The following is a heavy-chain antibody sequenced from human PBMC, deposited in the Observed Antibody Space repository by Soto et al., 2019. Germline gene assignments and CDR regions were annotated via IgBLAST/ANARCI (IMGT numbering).Heavy chain of an antibody. J-gene: IGHJ3*02. CDR3: AKDLIGTVADAFDI. V-gene: IGHV3-30*04. Sequence: PGGSLRLSCAASGFTFSTYVLHWVRQAPGKGLEWVALISYDGTKKYYADSVKGRFTISRDNSKNTLYLQMNSVRAEDTALYYCAKDLIGTVADAFDIWGQGTMVTVSS. CDR2: ISYDGTKK. D-gene: IGHD6-19*01. CDR1: GFTFSTYV.